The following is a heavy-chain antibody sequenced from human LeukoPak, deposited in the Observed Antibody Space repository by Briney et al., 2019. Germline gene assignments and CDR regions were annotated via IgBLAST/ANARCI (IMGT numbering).Heavy chain of an antibody. CDR2: ISAYNGNT. CDR1: GYTFTSYG. Sequence: GASVKVSCKASGYTFTSYGISWVQQAPGQGLEWMGWISAYNGNTNYAQKLQGRVTMTTDTSTSTAYMELRSLRSGDTAVYYCARVGYLWFGELSPNYFDYWGQGTLVTVSS. CDR3: ARVGYLWFGELSPNYFDY. J-gene: IGHJ4*02. V-gene: IGHV1-18*01. D-gene: IGHD3-10*01.